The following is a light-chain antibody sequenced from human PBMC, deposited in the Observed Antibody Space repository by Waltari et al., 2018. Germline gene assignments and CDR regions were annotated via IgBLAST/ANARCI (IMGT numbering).Light chain of an antibody. CDR1: QSLLHSNGYNY. V-gene: IGKV2-28*01. J-gene: IGKJ3*01. Sequence: DMVLTQSPLSLPVTPGEPAPFSCSPSQSLLHSNGYNYLDWYLQKPGQSPQLLIYLGSNRASGVPDRFSGSGSGTDFTLKISRVEAEDVGVYYCMQALQTPFTFGPGTKVDIK. CDR2: LGS. CDR3: MQALQTPFT.